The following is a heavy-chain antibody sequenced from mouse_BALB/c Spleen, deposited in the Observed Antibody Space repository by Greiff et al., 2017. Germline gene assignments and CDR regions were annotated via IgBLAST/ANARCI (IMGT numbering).Heavy chain of an antibody. J-gene: IGHJ3*01. CDR2: ISSGSSTI. CDR1: GFTFSSFG. D-gene: IGHD2-3*01. Sequence: EVHLVESGGGLVQPGGSRKLSCAASGFTFSSFGMHWVRQAPEKGLEWVAYISSGSSTIYYADTVKGRFTISRDNPKNTLFLQMTSLRSEDTAMYYCARDGAYWGQGTLVTVSA. V-gene: IGHV5-17*02. CDR3: ARDGAY.